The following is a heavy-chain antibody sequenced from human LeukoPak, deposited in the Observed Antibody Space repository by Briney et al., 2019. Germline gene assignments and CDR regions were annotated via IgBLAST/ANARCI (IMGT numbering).Heavy chain of an antibody. CDR1: GFTFSSYS. V-gene: IGHV3-21*04. CDR2: ISSSSSYI. J-gene: IGHJ6*02. Sequence: GGSLRRSCAASGFTFSSYSMNWVRQAPGKGLEWVSSISSSSSYIYYADSVKGRFTISRDNAKNSLYLQMNSLRAEDTAVYYCARSDIVVVPAAGHYYYYGMDVWGQGTTVTVSS. CDR3: ARSDIVVVPAAGHYYYYGMDV. D-gene: IGHD2-2*01.